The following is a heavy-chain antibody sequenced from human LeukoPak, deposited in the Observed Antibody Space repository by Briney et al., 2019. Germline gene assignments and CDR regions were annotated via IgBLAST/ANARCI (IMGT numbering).Heavy chain of an antibody. CDR2: ISSSSSTI. V-gene: IGHV3-11*04. D-gene: IGHD6-13*01. CDR1: GFTFSDYY. Sequence: GGSLRLSCAASGFTFSDYYMTWIRQAPGKGLEWVSYISSSSSTIYYADSVKGRFTISRDNAKNSLYLQMNSLRDEDTAVYYCARDPTGYSSSRYESYLDYWGQGTLVTVSS. J-gene: IGHJ4*02. CDR3: ARDPTGYSSSRYESYLDY.